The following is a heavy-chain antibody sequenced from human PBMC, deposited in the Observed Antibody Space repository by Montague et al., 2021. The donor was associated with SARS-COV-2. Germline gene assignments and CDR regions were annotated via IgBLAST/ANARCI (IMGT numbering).Heavy chain of an antibody. D-gene: IGHD3-22*01. CDR1: GGSISSYY. CDR3: ARERGPYYFDSSGHHNAFVI. CDR2: LYTSGST. V-gene: IGHV4-4*07. Sequence: SETLSLTCTVSGGSISSYYWSWIRQPAGKGLEWIGRLYTSGSTXXXPSXXXRVTISVDTSKNQFSLKLSSVTAADTAVYYCARERGPYYFDSSGHHNAFVIWGQGTMVTVSS. J-gene: IGHJ3*02.